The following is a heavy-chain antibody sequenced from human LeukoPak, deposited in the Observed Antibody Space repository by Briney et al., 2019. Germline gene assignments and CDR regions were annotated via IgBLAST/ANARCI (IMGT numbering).Heavy chain of an antibody. CDR3: ARSYGDYITGAYAFDV. CDR2: IYYSGST. D-gene: IGHD4-17*01. CDR1: GGSISNYY. Sequence: SETLSLTCAVSGGSISNYYWSWIRQPPEKGLEWIGYIYYSGSTNYNPSLKSRLTISVDTSKNQFSLKLSSVTAADTAVYYCARSYGDYITGAYAFDVWGQGTMVTVSS. J-gene: IGHJ3*01. V-gene: IGHV4-59*08.